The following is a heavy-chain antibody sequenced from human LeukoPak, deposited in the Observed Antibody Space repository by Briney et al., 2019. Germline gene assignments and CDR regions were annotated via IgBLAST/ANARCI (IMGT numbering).Heavy chain of an antibody. CDR1: GFTFSSYG. V-gene: IGHV3-30*02. CDR2: IRYDGSNK. D-gene: IGHD6-6*01. Sequence: GGSLRLSCAASGFTFSSYGMHWVRQAPGKGLEWVAFIRYDGSNKYYADSVKGRFTISRDNSKNTLYLQMNSLRAEDTAVYYCAKFSRSSSSAIDYWGQGTLVTVSS. CDR3: AKFSRSSSSAIDY. J-gene: IGHJ4*02.